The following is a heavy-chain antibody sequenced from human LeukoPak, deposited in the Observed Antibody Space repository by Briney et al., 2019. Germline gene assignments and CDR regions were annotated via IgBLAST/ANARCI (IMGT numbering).Heavy chain of an antibody. CDR1: GGSISSSSYY. J-gene: IGHJ3*02. CDR2: IYYSVST. V-gene: IGHV4-39*01. Sequence: SETLSLTCTVSGGSISSSSYYWGWIRQPRGKGLEWIGSIYYSVSTYYNPSLKSRVTISVDTSKNQFSLKLSSVTAADTAVYYCARHRMYYYDSSGRGVADAFDIWGQGTMVTVSS. CDR3: ARHRMYYYDSSGRGVADAFDI. D-gene: IGHD3-22*01.